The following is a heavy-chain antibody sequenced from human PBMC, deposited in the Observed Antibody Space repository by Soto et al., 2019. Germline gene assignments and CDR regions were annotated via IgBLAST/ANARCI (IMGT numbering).Heavy chain of an antibody. D-gene: IGHD5-18*01. CDR1: GGSISSYY. Sequence: SETLSLTCTVSGGSISSYYWSWIRQPPGKGLEWIGYIYYSGSTNYNPSLKSRVTISVDTSKNQFSLKLSSVTAADTAVYYCARGIDTAMAEYYFDYWGQGTLVTVSS. V-gene: IGHV4-59*01. CDR3: ARGIDTAMAEYYFDY. J-gene: IGHJ4*02. CDR2: IYYSGST.